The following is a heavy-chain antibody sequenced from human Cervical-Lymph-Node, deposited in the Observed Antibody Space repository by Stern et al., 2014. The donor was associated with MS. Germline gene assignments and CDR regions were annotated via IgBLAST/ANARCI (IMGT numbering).Heavy chain of an antibody. CDR1: GYSFTSYW. CDR3: ARLLSSSSYGPGDY. Sequence: EVQLVESGAEVKKPGESLKISCKGSGYSFTSYWIGWVRQMPGQGLELMGVIYPGDSDTRYSPSFQGQVTISADKSISTAYLQWSSLKASDTAMYYCARLLSSSSYGPGDYWGQGTLVTVSS. CDR2: IYPGDSDT. J-gene: IGHJ4*02. D-gene: IGHD5-18*01. V-gene: IGHV5-51*01.